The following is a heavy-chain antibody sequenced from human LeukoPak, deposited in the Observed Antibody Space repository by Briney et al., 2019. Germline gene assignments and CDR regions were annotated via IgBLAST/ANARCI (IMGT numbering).Heavy chain of an antibody. CDR2: ISYSGST. CDR1: GGSISSYY. CDR3: ARQAGSFTTFDY. D-gene: IGHD1-26*01. V-gene: IGHV4-59*08. Sequence: SETLSLTCNVSGGSISSYYWTWIRQSPGKGLEWIGYISYSGSTKYNPSVERRATTSKDTSKNHFFLKMNSVTAADTATYYCARQAGSFTTFDYWGQGTLVTVSS. J-gene: IGHJ4*02.